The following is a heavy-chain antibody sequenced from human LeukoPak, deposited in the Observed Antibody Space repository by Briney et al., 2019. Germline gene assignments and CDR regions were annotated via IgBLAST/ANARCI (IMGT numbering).Heavy chain of an antibody. J-gene: IGHJ4*02. CDR3: AKSGHGGYERAFDY. CDR2: LGGSYSGAYT. Sequence: PGGSLRLSCAASGFTFSDYYMSWIRQAPGKGLEWVSTLGGSYSGAYTYYADSVKGRFTISGDNSKSTLYLQMNSLRAGDTALYYCAKSGHGGYERAFDYWGQGTLLTVSS. V-gene: IGHV3-23*01. CDR1: GFTFSDYY. D-gene: IGHD5-12*01.